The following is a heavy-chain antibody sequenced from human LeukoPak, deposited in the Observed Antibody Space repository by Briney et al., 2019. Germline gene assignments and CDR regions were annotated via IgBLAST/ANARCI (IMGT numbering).Heavy chain of an antibody. Sequence: SETLSLTCIVSGGSISSGTYYWGWIRQPPGKGLEWIGSIYYSGSTYYNPSLKSRVTISVDTSKNQFSLKLSSVTAANTAVYYCARVSRWNDWAFEGWGQGTLVTVSS. CDR1: GGSISSGTYY. D-gene: IGHD1-1*01. CDR2: IYYSGST. CDR3: ARVSRWNDWAFEG. V-gene: IGHV4-39*07. J-gene: IGHJ4*02.